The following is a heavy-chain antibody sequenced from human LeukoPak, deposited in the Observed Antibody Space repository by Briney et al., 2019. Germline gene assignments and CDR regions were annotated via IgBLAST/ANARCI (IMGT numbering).Heavy chain of an antibody. CDR1: GGSFSGYY. CDR2: INHSGST. J-gene: IGHJ4*02. V-gene: IGHV4-34*01. Sequence: SETLSLACAVYGGSFSGYYWSWIRQPPGKGLEWIGEINHSGSTNYNPSLKSRVTISVDTSKNQFSLKLSSVTAADTAVYYCARVGDIVVVPAAMTGQAIFDYWGQGTLVTVSS. CDR3: ARVGDIVVVPAAMTGQAIFDY. D-gene: IGHD2-2*01.